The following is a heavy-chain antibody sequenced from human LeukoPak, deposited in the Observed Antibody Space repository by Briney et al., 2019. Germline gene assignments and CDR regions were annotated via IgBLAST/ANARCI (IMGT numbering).Heavy chain of an antibody. J-gene: IGHJ4*02. D-gene: IGHD3-10*01. CDR3: ASSMGGTYFYGSWIDY. Sequence: SETLSLTCTVSGGSISSYYWSWIRQPAGKGLEWIGRIYTSGSTNYNPSLKSRVTMSVDTSKNQFSLKLSSVTAADTAVYYCASSMGGTYFYGSWIDYWGQGTLVTVSS. V-gene: IGHV4-4*07. CDR2: IYTSGST. CDR1: GGSISSYY.